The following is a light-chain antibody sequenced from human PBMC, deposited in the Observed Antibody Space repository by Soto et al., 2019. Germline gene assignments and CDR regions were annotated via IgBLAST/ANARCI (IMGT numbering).Light chain of an antibody. Sequence: EIMMTQSPATQSVSPGERATLSCRASESVGNNLAWYQQKPGQVPRLLIYYASTRATGIPARFSGSGSGTEFTLTISSLQSEDFALYYCQQYNDWPPITFGQGTRLEIK. CDR3: QQYNDWPPIT. V-gene: IGKV3-15*01. CDR1: ESVGNN. J-gene: IGKJ5*01. CDR2: YAS.